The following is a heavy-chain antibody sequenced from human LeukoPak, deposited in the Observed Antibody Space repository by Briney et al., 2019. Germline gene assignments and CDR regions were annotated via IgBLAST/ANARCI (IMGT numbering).Heavy chain of an antibody. CDR1: GLTGSHNC. CDR2: IHTSGDT. CDR3: IVFGDSNH. D-gene: IGHD4-17*01. Sequence: GGSLRLSCAASGLTGSHNCVSWVRQAPGEGLEWVSAIHTSGDTCYADSVKGRFTISRGTSKNTLYLQINSLRVEDTAVYYCIVFGDSNHWGQGTLVTVSS. J-gene: IGHJ5*02. V-gene: IGHV3-53*01.